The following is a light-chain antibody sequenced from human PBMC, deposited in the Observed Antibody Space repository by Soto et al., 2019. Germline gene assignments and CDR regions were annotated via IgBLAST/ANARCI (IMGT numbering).Light chain of an antibody. J-gene: IGKJ2*01. Sequence: DNQMTQSPSSLSASVGGRVTNTCPASQGISKYLAWYQQKPGKVPKLLIYAASTLQSGVPSRFSGSGSGTDFTLTISSLQPEDVATYYCQNHNSAPYTFGQGTKLEIK. V-gene: IGKV1-27*01. CDR2: AAS. CDR1: QGISKY. CDR3: QNHNSAPYT.